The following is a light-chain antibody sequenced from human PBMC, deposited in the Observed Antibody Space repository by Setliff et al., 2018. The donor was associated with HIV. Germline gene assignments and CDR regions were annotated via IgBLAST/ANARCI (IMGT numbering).Light chain of an antibody. Sequence: DIVMTQSPDSVTVSLGERATINCKSSQSIQHSSNNKKYLAWYQHKPGQPPKLLIYWASTRDSGVPDRFTGSGSGTDFTLTISSLQAEDVAVYYCQQYLDTPTVGGGTKVDIK. CDR1: QSIQHSSNNKKY. V-gene: IGKV4-1*01. CDR3: QQYLDTPT. J-gene: IGKJ4*01. CDR2: WAS.